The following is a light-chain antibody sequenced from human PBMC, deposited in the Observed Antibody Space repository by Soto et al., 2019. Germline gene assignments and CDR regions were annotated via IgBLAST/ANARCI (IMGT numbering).Light chain of an antibody. J-gene: IGKJ1*01. CDR2: GAS. CDR1: QSVSSSY. V-gene: IGKV3-20*01. CDR3: QQHGSSPPT. Sequence: EIVLTQSPGTRSLSPGERATLACMASQSVSSSYLAWYQQKPGQAPRLLFYGASRRATGIPDRFSGSGSGTAFTLTSSRLEPEDFAVYYCQQHGSSPPTFGQGTKVEIQ.